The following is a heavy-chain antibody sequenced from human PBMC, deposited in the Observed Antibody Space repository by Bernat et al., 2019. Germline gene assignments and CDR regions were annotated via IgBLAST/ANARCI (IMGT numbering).Heavy chain of an antibody. Sequence: QITLKESGPTLVKPTQTLTLTCTFSGFSLSTSGVGVGWIRQPPGKALEWLALIYWDDDKRYSPSLKSRLTITKDTSKNQVVLTMTNMDPVDTATYYCAHSSMDYDYVWGSYRYLYYYYGMDVWGQGTTVTVSS. CDR3: AHSSMDYDYVWGSYRYLYYYYGMDV. J-gene: IGHJ6*02. V-gene: IGHV2-5*02. CDR2: IYWDDDK. CDR1: GFSLSTSGVG. D-gene: IGHD3-16*02.